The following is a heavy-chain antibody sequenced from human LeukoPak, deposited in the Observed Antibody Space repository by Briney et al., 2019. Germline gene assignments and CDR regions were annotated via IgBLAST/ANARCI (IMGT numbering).Heavy chain of an antibody. D-gene: IGHD4-17*01. Sequence: PGGSLRLSCAASGFTFSDYYMSWIRQAPGKGLECVGYISYSSSYTNYADSVKGRFTISRDNAKKSLYLQMSSLRAEDTAVYYCARGGLYGDWIFDSWGQGTRVTVSS. V-gene: IGHV3-11*05. CDR1: GFTFSDYY. CDR2: ISYSSSYT. J-gene: IGHJ4*02. CDR3: ARGGLYGDWIFDS.